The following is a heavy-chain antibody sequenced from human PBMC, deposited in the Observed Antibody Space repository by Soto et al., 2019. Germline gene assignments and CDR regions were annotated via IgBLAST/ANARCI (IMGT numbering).Heavy chain of an antibody. CDR3: ARDTDLTLVTNLDY. CDR2: INISNGNT. J-gene: IGHJ4*02. V-gene: IGHV1-3*04. D-gene: IGHD4-17*01. CDR1: GYTFKSYQ. Sequence: GASVKVSCKASGYTFKSYQIYWVRQGPGQRLECMGWINISNGNTEYSQNFQGRVTMTRDTSASTAYMELSSLRSEDTAVYYCARDTDLTLVTNLDYWGQGTPVTVSS.